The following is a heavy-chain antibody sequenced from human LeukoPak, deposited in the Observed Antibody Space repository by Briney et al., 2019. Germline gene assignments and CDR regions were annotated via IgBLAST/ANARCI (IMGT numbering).Heavy chain of an antibody. CDR1: GASISSSSYY. Sequence: PSETLSLTCTVSGASISSSSYYWGWVRQPPGKGLEWIGSTHYSGSTYLNPSLKSRVTLSVDTSKNQFSLKLTSVTAADTAVYYCARHRKEYFQHWGQGTLVTVSS. J-gene: IGHJ1*01. CDR2: THYSGST. CDR3: ARHRKEYFQH. D-gene: IGHD1-14*01. V-gene: IGHV4-39*07.